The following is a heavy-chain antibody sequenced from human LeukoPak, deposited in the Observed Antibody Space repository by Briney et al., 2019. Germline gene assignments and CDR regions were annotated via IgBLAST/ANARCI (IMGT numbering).Heavy chain of an antibody. CDR3: AVYADDYVWGSYRYSGPDY. J-gene: IGHJ4*02. V-gene: IGHV1-2*06. CDR2: INPNSGGT. D-gene: IGHD3-16*02. Sequence: GASVKVSCKASGYTFTGYYMHWVRQAPGQGLEWMGRINPNSGGTNYAQKFQGRVTMTRDTSISTAYMELGRLRSDDTAVYYCAVYADDYVWGSYRYSGPDYWGQGTLVTVSS. CDR1: GYTFTGYY.